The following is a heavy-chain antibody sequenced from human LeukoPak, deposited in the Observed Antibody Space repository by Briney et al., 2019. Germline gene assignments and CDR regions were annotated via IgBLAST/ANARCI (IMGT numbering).Heavy chain of an antibody. D-gene: IGHD4-17*01. CDR1: GGSITGYY. Sequence: SETLSLTCTVSGGSITGYYWSWIRQPPGKGLEWIGDIYYSGSTNYNPSLKSRVTISVDTSKNQFSLKLSSATAADTAVYYCARGGTTGAYYYYGVDVWGQGTTVIVSS. V-gene: IGHV4-59*01. CDR2: IYYSGST. J-gene: IGHJ6*02. CDR3: ARGGTTGAYYYYGVDV.